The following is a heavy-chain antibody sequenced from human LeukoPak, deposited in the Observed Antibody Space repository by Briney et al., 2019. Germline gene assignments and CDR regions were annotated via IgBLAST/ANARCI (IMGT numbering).Heavy chain of an antibody. Sequence: SETLSLTCTVSGGSISSYYCSWIRQPPGNVLEWIWYIYYSGSTNYNPSLKSRVTISVDTSKNQFSLKLSSVTAADTAVYYCARHHRIAARPYYFDYWGQGTLVTVSS. D-gene: IGHD6-6*01. J-gene: IGHJ4*02. CDR1: GGSISSYY. CDR2: IYYSGST. V-gene: IGHV4-59*08. CDR3: ARHHRIAARPYYFDY.